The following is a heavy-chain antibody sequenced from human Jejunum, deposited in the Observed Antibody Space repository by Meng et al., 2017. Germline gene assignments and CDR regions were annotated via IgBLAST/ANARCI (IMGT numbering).Heavy chain of an antibody. CDR1: GLTFVSYV. CDR3: ARDMPYSSGSFDY. CDR2: LTDGNGNT. Sequence: QLLKLGVEVSRPGALLTVACKAAGLTFVSYVIYWVRQVPGQGLEWMGWLTDGNGNTKYSKNFQGRVTITRETSASTAYMELSSLRSEDTAVYYCARDMPYSSGSFDYWGQGTLVTVSS. D-gene: IGHD3-10*01. J-gene: IGHJ4*02. V-gene: IGHV1-3*01.